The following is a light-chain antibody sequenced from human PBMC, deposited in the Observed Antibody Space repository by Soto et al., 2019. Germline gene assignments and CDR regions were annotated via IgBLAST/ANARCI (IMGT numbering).Light chain of an antibody. CDR1: SSDIGSYNL. J-gene: IGLJ3*02. CDR3: CSRV. Sequence: QSALTQPASVSGSPGQSITISCTGTSSDIGSYNLVSWYQQHPGEAPKLMIYDVSKRPSGVSNRFSGSQSGNTASLTISGLQADDEADYYCCSRVFGGGTKLTVL. CDR2: DVS. V-gene: IGLV2-23*02.